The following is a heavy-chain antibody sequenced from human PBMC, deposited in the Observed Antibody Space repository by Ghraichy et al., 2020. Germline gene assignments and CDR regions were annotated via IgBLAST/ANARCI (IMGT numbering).Heavy chain of an antibody. V-gene: IGHV3-15*01. CDR1: GFTFSNAW. Sequence: LSLTCAASGFTFSNAWMSWVRQAPGKGLEWVGRIKSKTDGGTTDYAAPVKGRFTISRDDSKNTLYLQMNSLKTEDTAVYYGTTTYYGSGSVYWGQGTLVTFSS. J-gene: IGHJ4*02. CDR2: IKSKTDGGTT. CDR3: TTTYYGSGSVY. D-gene: IGHD3-10*01.